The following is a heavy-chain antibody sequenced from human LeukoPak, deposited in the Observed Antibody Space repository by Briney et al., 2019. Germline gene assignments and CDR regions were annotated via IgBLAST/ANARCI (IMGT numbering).Heavy chain of an antibody. Sequence: SETQSLTCAVSGYSISSGYYWGWIRQPPGKGLEWIGSIYHSGSTYYNPSLKSRVTISVDTSKNQFSLKLSSVTAADTAVYYCARTGCPSHCSGGRLNWFDPWGQGTLVTVSS. V-gene: IGHV4-38-2*01. J-gene: IGHJ5*02. D-gene: IGHD2-15*01. CDR2: IYHSGST. CDR3: ARTGCPSHCSGGRLNWFDP. CDR1: GYSISSGYY.